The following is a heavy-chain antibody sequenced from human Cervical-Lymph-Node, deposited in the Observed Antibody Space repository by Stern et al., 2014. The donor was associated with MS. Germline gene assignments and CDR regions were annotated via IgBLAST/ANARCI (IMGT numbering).Heavy chain of an antibody. CDR3: VRQAAGYNYHYGMDV. V-gene: IGHV4-39*01. CDR1: GGSITTSNYY. CDR2: VYYTGST. Sequence: VQLVESGPGLVKPSETLSLTCSVSGGSITTSNYYWGWVRQSPGKGLEWIGYVYYTGSTYFNPSLKSRVTMSVDTSKEQFSLRLNAVNAADTAIYYCVRQAAGYNYHYGMDVWGQGTTVTVSS. D-gene: IGHD5-18*01. J-gene: IGHJ6*02.